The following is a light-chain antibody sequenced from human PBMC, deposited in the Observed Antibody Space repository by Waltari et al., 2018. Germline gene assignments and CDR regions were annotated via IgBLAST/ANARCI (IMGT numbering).Light chain of an antibody. J-gene: IGLJ1*01. CDR1: NIGRKT. V-gene: IGLV3-21*01. Sequence: SYEVTQPPSVSVAPGQAASITCGGNNIGRKTVHWYQHKPGQAPTLVVYSDSVRPQERPVRFSGSNTGNTAARTSSRVEGGDEADYYCQGWDSGSDVSLFGNGTKFTVL. CDR2: SDS. CDR3: QGWDSGSDVSL.